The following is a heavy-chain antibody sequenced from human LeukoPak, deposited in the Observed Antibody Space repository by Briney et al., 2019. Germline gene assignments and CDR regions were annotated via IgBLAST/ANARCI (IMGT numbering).Heavy chain of an antibody. V-gene: IGHV3-20*04. CDR2: INWIGGST. CDR1: GFTFGDYA. Sequence: PGGSLRLSCAASGFTFGDYAMSWVRQAPGKGLEWVSGINWIGGSTGYADSVKGRFTISRDNAKNSLYLQMYSLRAEDTALYYCARDGRLGELSLSKPFFDYWGQGTLVTVSS. D-gene: IGHD3-16*02. CDR3: ARDGRLGELSLSKPFFDY. J-gene: IGHJ4*02.